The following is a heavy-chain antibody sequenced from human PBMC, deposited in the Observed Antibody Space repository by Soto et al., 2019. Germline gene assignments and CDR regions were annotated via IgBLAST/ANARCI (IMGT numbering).Heavy chain of an antibody. V-gene: IGHV1-18*01. D-gene: IGHD6-19*01. CDR3: ARDRGVAPPVAGNTHYYYYMDV. J-gene: IGHJ6*03. Sequence: QDQLVQSGVEVKKPGASVKVSCKASGYSFTNYGITWVRQAPGQGSEWMGWISAYNGNTNYAQKFQGRVTMTTDASTSTAYLEFRSLRSDDTAVYYCARDRGVAPPVAGNTHYYYYMDVWGKGTTVTVSS. CDR1: GYSFTNYG. CDR2: ISAYNGNT.